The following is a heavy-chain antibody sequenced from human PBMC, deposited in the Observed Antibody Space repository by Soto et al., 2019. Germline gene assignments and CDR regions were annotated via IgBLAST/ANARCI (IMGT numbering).Heavy chain of an antibody. CDR3: VRDEAHYDILTGSSLGRAFDI. Sequence: QVQLQESGPSLVKPSGTLSLTCVITNTSISSSNWWSWVRQAPGKGLEWIGEIYHTGRTNYAPSLKSRVTMSIDKSNNRFSLRLTSLTAADTAVYYCVRDEAHYDILTGSSLGRAFDIWGQGTRSPSLQ. V-gene: IGHV4-4*02. D-gene: IGHD3-9*01. J-gene: IGHJ3*02. CDR1: NTSISSSNW. CDR2: IYHTGRT.